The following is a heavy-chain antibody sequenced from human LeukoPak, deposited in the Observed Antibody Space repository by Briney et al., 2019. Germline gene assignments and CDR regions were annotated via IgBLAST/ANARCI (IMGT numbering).Heavy chain of an antibody. CDR2: ISSSSSYI. Sequence: GGSLRLSCAASGFTFSSYSMNWVRQAPGKGLEWVSSISSSSSYIYYADSVKGRFTISRDNAKNSLYLQMNSLRAEDTAVYYCARAYALAHYYGMVVWGQGATVTVSS. CDR3: ARAYALAHYYGMVV. D-gene: IGHD3-16*01. V-gene: IGHV3-21*01. J-gene: IGHJ6*02. CDR1: GFTFSSYS.